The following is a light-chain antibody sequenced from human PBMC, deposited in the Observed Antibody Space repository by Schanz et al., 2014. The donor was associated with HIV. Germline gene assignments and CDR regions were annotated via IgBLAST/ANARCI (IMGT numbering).Light chain of an antibody. Sequence: QSALTQPASVSGSPGQSIATSCTGTNSDIGAYNYVSWYQQHPDKAPKLIIYDVNNRPSGVSNRFSGSKSGNTASLTISGLQAEDEADYYCSSHAGRNSFVVFGGGTKLTVL. CDR3: SSHAGRNSFVV. J-gene: IGLJ2*01. CDR1: NSDIGAYNY. V-gene: IGLV2-14*03. CDR2: DVN.